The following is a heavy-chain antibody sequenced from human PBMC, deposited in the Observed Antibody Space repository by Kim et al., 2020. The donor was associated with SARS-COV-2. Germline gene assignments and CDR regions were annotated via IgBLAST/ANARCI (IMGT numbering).Heavy chain of an antibody. V-gene: IGHV4-38-2*02. CDR3: TRGNYRSFDY. J-gene: IGHJ4*02. D-gene: IGHD1-1*01. Sequence: SETLSLTCSVSNYSISSGFYWGWMRQPLGEGLEWIGSIYHTGFTYHSSSLKSRVTLSVDTSKNHFSLRLSSVTVADTAFYYCTRGNYRSFDYWGQGHLVT. CDR2: IYHTGFT. CDR1: NYSISSGFY.